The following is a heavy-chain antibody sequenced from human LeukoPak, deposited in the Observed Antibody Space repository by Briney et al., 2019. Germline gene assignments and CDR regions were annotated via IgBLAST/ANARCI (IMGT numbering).Heavy chain of an antibody. CDR1: GFTFSSYG. V-gene: IGHV3-7*01. J-gene: IGHJ4*02. Sequence: GGSLRLSCAASGFTFSSYGMSWVRQAPGKGLEWVANIKQDGSEKYYLDSVKGRFTISRDNAKNSLYLQMNSLRAEDTAVYYCARVKTTVTGQGFDYWGQGTLVTVSS. CDR3: ARVKTTVTGQGFDY. CDR2: IKQDGSEK. D-gene: IGHD4-17*01.